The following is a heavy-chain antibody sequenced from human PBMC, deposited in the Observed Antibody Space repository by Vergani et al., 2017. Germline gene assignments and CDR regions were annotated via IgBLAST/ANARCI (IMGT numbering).Heavy chain of an antibody. D-gene: IGHD6-6*01. CDR2: IYPGDSDT. Sequence: EVMLVQSGAEVKTPGESLKISCKCSGYIFTSYWIGWVRQIPGKGLEWMGIIYPGDSDTSYSPFFQGQVTISADKSISTAYLQWSSLKASDTAMYYCARPNSSSPGAFDIWGQGTMVTVSS. CDR1: GYIFTSYW. V-gene: IGHV5-51*03. CDR3: ARPNSSSPGAFDI. J-gene: IGHJ3*02.